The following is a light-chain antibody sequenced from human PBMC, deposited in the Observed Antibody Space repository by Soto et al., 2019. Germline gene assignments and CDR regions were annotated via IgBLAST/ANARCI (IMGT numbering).Light chain of an antibody. Sequence: QAVVTQEPSLTVSPGGTVTLTCGSRTGAVTSGHYPYWFQQKPGQAPRTLIYDTSNKHSWTPARFSGSLLGGKAALTLSGAQPEDEAEYYCLLSYRGAGEVFGGGTKVTVL. J-gene: IGLJ2*01. CDR3: LLSYRGAGEV. CDR1: TGAVTSGHY. CDR2: DTS. V-gene: IGLV7-46*01.